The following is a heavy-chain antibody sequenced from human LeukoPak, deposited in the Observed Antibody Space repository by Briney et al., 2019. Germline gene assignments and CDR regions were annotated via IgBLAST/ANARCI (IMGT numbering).Heavy chain of an antibody. CDR1: SYSSSSGYA. J-gene: IGHJ4*02. V-gene: IGHV4-38-2*01. CDR3: ARLDSSSYYPSY. Sequence: PSDPLSLTCAVSSYSSSSGYAWGWIRPPPGKGLECIWKIYHRGGTFYNPSLKRRVTISGDTPKNHFSLKLHSVTSAHTAVFYCARLDSSSYYPSYWGQGNLVTVSS. CDR2: IYHRGGT. D-gene: IGHD3-22*01.